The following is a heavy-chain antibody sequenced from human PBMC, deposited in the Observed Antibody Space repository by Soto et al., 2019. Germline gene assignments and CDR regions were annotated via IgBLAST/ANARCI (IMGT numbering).Heavy chain of an antibody. CDR1: GGTFSSYA. D-gene: IGHD6-13*01. J-gene: IGHJ6*02. CDR3: ARGRGSSSPPVGMDV. CDR2: IIPIFGTA. V-gene: IGHV1-69*13. Sequence: SVMVSCKASGGTFSSYAISWVRQAPGQGLEWMGGIIPIFGTANYAQKFQGRVTITADESTSTAYMELSSLRSEDTAVYYCARGRGSSSPPVGMDVWGQGTTVTVSS.